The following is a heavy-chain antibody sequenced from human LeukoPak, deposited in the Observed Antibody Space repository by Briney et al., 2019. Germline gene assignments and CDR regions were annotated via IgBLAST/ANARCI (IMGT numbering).Heavy chain of an antibody. CDR3: AKGRKTDTAILNY. J-gene: IGHJ4*02. V-gene: IGHV3-23*01. CDR1: GFTFSSYG. Sequence: GGSLRLSCAASGFTFSSYGMSWVRQAPGKGLEWVSAISGSGGSTYYADSVKGRFAISRDNSKNTLYLQMNSLRAEDTAVYYCAKGRKTDTAILNYWGQGTLVTVSS. D-gene: IGHD5-18*01. CDR2: ISGSGGST.